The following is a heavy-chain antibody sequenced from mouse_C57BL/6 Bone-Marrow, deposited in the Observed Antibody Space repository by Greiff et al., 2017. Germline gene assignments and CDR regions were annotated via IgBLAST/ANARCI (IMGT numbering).Heavy chain of an antibody. J-gene: IGHJ2*01. Sequence: EVKLMESGGGLVKPGGSLKLSCAASGFTFSSYAMSWVRQTPEKRLEWVATISDGGSYTYYPDNVKGRFTISRDNAKNNLYLQMSHLKSEDTAMXYCARDDSFDYWGQGTTLTVSS. D-gene: IGHD2-12*01. CDR1: GFTFSSYA. CDR3: ARDDSFDY. CDR2: ISDGGSYT. V-gene: IGHV5-4*01.